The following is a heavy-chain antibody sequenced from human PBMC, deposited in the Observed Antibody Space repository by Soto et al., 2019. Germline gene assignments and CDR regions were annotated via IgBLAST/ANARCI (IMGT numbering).Heavy chain of an antibody. V-gene: IGHV3-33*01. CDR3: AREWYSSSVDPHYYYYGMDV. J-gene: IGHJ6*01. CDR2: IWYDGSNK. D-gene: IGHD6-6*01. CDR1: GFTFSSYG. Sequence: QVQLVESGGGVVQPGRSLRLSCAASGFTFSSYGMHWVRQAPGKGLEWVAVIWYDGSNKYYADSVKGRFTISRDNSKNTLYLQMNSLRAEDTAVYYCAREWYSSSVDPHYYYYGMDVW.